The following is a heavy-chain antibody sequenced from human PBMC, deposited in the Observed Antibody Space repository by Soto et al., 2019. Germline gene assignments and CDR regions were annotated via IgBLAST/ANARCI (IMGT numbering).Heavy chain of an antibody. V-gene: IGHV4-31*03. J-gene: IGHJ4*02. CDR2: IYYSGST. CDR1: GGSISSGGYY. D-gene: IGHD2-2*01. CDR3: ARGRTSSPTPGDY. Sequence: QVQLQESGPGLVKPSQTLSLTCTVSGGSISSGGYYWSWIRQHPGKGLEWIGYIYYSGSTYYNPSLSSRVPIAXDXSKNHCSLKRSSVPAADTAVYYCARGRTSSPTPGDYWGQGTRVTVSS.